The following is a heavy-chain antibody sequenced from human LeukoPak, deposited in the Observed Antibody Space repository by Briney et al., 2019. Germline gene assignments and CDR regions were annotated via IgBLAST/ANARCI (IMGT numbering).Heavy chain of an antibody. J-gene: IGHJ5*02. CDR1: GYTFTDYY. D-gene: IGHD3-16*01. CDR3: ARSDYLNWFDP. Sequence: ASVKVSCKASGYTFTDYYLHWVRQAPGQGLAWMGWINPNSGGTIYAQKFQGRVTMTRDTSISTAYMELSRLRSDDTAVYYCARSDYLNWFDPWGQGTLVTVSS. V-gene: IGHV1-2*02. CDR2: INPNSGGT.